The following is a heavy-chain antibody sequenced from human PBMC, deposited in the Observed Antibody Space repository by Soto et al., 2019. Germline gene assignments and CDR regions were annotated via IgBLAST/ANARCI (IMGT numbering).Heavy chain of an antibody. CDR1: GGSISTGDFS. D-gene: IGHD2-21*01. Sequence: QVQLQASGPGLVKPSQTLSLICTVSGGSISTGDFSWSWIRQHPGKGLEWIGDMYHSGSPYYNPSSNSRLSISVGPSKSQCSLRLSSVTAADTAVYYCARTRGNVVGLNLEDTYFDPWGQGTLVTVSS. CDR2: MYHSGSP. J-gene: IGHJ5*02. CDR3: ARTRGNVVGLNLEDTYFDP. V-gene: IGHV4-31*03.